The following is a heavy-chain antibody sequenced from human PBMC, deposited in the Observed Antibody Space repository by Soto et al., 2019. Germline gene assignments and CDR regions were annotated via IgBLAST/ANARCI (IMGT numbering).Heavy chain of an antibody. Sequence: GGSLRLSCAASGFTFSSYSLNWVRQAPGKGLEWVSYITSSGTTVYYADSMRGRFTISRDNAKNSLYLQMNSLRDDDTAVYYCARGSSNWAYYFDFWGQGTLVTVSS. CDR3: ARGSSNWAYYFDF. D-gene: IGHD6-13*01. J-gene: IGHJ4*02. CDR1: GFTFSSYS. V-gene: IGHV3-48*02. CDR2: ITSSGTTV.